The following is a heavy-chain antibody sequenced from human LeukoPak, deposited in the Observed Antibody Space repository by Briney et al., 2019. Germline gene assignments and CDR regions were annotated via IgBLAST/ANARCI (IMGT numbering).Heavy chain of an antibody. J-gene: IGHJ4*02. CDR1: GFTDDGHY. CDR3: ARHLWFDY. CDR2: VYSGGTT. V-gene: IGHV3-66*04. Sequence: GGSLRLSCAASGFTDDGHYMNWVRQAPGKGLEWVSVVYSGGTTFYADSVKGRFTISRDNSKNMLYLHMNSLRAEDTAVYYCARHLWFDYWGQGTLVTVSS. D-gene: IGHD3-16*01.